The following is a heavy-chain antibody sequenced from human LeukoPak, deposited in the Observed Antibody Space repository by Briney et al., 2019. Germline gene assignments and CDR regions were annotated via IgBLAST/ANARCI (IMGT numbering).Heavy chain of an antibody. CDR1: GFSFSSYA. J-gene: IGHJ4*02. CDR2: ISNSGDNT. D-gene: IGHD2-2*01. Sequence: PGGSLRLSCAASGFSFSSYAMIWVRQAPGKGPEWLSAISNSGDNTFYADSVKGRFTISRDNSKNTLYLQMNSLRAEDTAVYYCAKGYRGSTYSSLDSWGQGTLVTVSS. CDR3: AKGYRGSTYSSLDS. V-gene: IGHV3-23*01.